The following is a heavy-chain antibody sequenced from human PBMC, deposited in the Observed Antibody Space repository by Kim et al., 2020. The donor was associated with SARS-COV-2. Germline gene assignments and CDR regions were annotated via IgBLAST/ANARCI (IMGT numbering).Heavy chain of an antibody. J-gene: IGHJ4*02. D-gene: IGHD5-18*01. Sequence: GGSLRLSCAASGFTFSDYYMSWIRQAPGKGLEWVSYISSSSSYTNYADSVKGRFTISRDNAKNSLYLQMNSLRAEDTAVYYCARGASGYSYGHSDYWGQGTLVTVSS. CDR2: ISSSSSYT. V-gene: IGHV3-11*05. CDR1: GFTFSDYY. CDR3: ARGASGYSYGHSDY.